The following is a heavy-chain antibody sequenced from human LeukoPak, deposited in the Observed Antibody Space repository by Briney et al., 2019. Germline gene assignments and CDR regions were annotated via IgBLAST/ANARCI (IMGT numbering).Heavy chain of an antibody. Sequence: PGGSLRLSCAASGFTFSSYAMHWVRQAPGKGLEWVAVISYDGSNKYYADSVKGRFTISRDNSKNTLYLQMNSLRAEDTAVYYCAKDHVAMVLTLYDYWGQGTLVTVSS. J-gene: IGHJ4*02. CDR2: ISYDGSNK. D-gene: IGHD3-10*01. CDR1: GFTFSSYA. V-gene: IGHV3-30-3*01. CDR3: AKDHVAMVLTLYDY.